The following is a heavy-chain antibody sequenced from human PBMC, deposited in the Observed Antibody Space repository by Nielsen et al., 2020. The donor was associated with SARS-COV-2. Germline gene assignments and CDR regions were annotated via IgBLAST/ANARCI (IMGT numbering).Heavy chain of an antibody. V-gene: IGHV2-70*11. CDR2: IDWDDDK. D-gene: IGHD3-9*01. CDR1: GFSLSTSGMC. J-gene: IGHJ4*02. CDR3: ARSPTDDYDILTGYYYYFDY. Sequence: SGPTLVKPTQTLTLTCTFSGFSLSTSGMCVSWIRQPPGKALEWLARIDWDDDKYYSTSLKTRLTISKDTSKNQVILTMTNMDPVDTATYYCARSPTDDYDILTGYYYYFDYWGQGTLVTVSS.